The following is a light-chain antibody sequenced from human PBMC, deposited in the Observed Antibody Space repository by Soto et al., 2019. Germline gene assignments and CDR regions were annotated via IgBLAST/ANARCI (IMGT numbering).Light chain of an antibody. Sequence: EMFLTQAPAALCLAVWERPNITWRASQRIGGYLGWYQQKPGQAPRLLIYDASNRATGIPVRFSGSGSGTDYTLTITNLEPEDFAIYYCQQRSNWPWTFGQGTKVDI. J-gene: IGKJ1*01. V-gene: IGKV3-11*01. CDR3: QQRSNWPWT. CDR1: QRIGGY. CDR2: DAS.